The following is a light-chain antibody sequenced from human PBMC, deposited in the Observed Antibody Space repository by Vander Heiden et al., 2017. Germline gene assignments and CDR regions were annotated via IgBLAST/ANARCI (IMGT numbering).Light chain of an antibody. J-gene: IGKJ1*01. Sequence: EIVLTQSPGTLSLSPGERATLSCRASQGVTSRFLAWYQQKSGQAPRLLIYRASSRATGVPDRFSGSGSETDYTLTISRMEPEDFGVYYCQQYGSSSWTFGQGTNVEIK. CDR3: QQYGSSSWT. V-gene: IGKV3-20*01. CDR2: RAS. CDR1: QGVTSRF.